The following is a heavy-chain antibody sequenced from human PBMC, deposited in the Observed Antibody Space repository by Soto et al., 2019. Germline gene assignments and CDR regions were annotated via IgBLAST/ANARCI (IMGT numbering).Heavy chain of an antibody. D-gene: IGHD1-7*01. J-gene: IGHJ5*02. CDR1: GGSISSYY. V-gene: IGHV4-59*08. CDR3: ARHGTGTLFWFDP. Sequence: SETLSLTCTVSGGSISSYYWSWIRQPPGKGLEWIGYIYYSGSTNYNPSLKSRVTISVDTSKNQFSLKLSSVTAADTAVYYCARHGTGTLFWFDPWGQGTLVTVSS. CDR2: IYYSGST.